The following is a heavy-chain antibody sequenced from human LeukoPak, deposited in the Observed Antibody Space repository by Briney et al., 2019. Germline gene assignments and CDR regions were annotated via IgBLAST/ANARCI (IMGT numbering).Heavy chain of an antibody. CDR2: MYNSGST. CDR1: GGSISSYY. J-gene: IGHJ2*01. D-gene: IGHD3-16*01. Sequence: SETLSLTCTVSGGSISSYYWSWIRQPPGKGLEWIGYMYNSGSTNYNPSLKSRVTISVDTSKIQCSLKLTSVSAADTAVYYCARLKLGAYFDLWGRGTLVTVSS. V-gene: IGHV4-59*08. CDR3: ARLKLGAYFDL.